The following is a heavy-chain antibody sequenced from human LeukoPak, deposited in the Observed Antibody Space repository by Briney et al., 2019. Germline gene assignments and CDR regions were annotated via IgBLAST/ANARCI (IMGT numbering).Heavy chain of an antibody. V-gene: IGHV3-33*06. D-gene: IGHD4-11*01. CDR1: GFTFSSYG. CDR2: IWYDGSNK. J-gene: IGHJ4*02. Sequence: GGSLRLSCAASGFTFSSYGMYWVRQAPGKGLEWVAVIWYDGSNKYYADSVKGRFTISRDNSKNTLYLQMNSLRAEDTAVYYCAKLATVTTSHFDYWGQGTLVTVSS. CDR3: AKLATVTTSHFDY.